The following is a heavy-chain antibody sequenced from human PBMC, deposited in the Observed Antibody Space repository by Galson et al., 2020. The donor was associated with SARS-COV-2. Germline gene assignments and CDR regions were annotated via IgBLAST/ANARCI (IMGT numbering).Heavy chain of an antibody. D-gene: IGHD6-6*01. J-gene: IGHJ6*02. V-gene: IGHV1-18*01. CDR3: ARDSERLSPNSGSSGYLYYGMDV. Sequence: ASVKVSCKASGFTFTTYGISWVQQAPGQGLEWMGWISAYNGYTKYAQKFQGRVTLTTDTSTTTAYMELWSLTSDDTGVYYCARDSERLSPNSGSSGYLYYGMDVWGRGTTVTVSS. CDR2: ISAYNGYT. CDR1: GFTFTTYG.